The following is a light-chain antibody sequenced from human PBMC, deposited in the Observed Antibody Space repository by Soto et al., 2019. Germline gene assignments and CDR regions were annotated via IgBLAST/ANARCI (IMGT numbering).Light chain of an antibody. CDR1: SSDICAYNY. Sequence: QSVLTQPASVSGSPGQAITISCTGTSSDICAYNYVSWYQQQPGKAPKLMIYDVNIRPLGISNRFSGSKSGNTASLTISGLQAEDEADYYCTSWTTSTTMIFGGGTKHTVL. CDR3: TSWTTSTTMI. J-gene: IGLJ2*01. V-gene: IGLV2-14*03. CDR2: DVN.